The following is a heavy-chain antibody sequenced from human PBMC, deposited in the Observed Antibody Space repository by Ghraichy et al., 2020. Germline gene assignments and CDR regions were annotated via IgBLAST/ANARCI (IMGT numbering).Heavy chain of an antibody. V-gene: IGHV1-2*06. Sequence: ASVKVSCKASGNSFNGYYVHWMRQAPGQGLEWMGRINPNTDGAKYAQKFQGRVTMTSDRSIGTAYKELNSLRSDDTAVYYCARDRYDSGNLNWFDLWGQGTLVTVSS. D-gene: IGHD4-11*01. CDR3: ARDRYDSGNLNWFDL. J-gene: IGHJ5*02. CDR2: INPNTDGA. CDR1: GNSFNGYY.